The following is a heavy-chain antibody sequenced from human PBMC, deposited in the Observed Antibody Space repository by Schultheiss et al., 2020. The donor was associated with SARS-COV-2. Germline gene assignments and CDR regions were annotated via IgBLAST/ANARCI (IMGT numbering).Heavy chain of an antibody. CDR3: ARIVPEFHCDY. CDR1: GGSISSGGYY. CDR2: IYYSGST. D-gene: IGHD3-10*01. V-gene: IGHV4-31*03. Sequence: SETLSLTCTVSGGSISSGGYYWSWIRQHPGKGLEWIGYIYYSGSTYYNQSLKSRVTISVDTSKNQFSLKLSSVTAADTAVYYCARIVPEFHCDYWGQGTLVTVAS. J-gene: IGHJ4*02.